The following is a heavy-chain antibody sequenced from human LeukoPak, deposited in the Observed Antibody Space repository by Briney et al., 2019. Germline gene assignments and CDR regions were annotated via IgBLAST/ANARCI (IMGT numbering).Heavy chain of an antibody. CDR3: AMTDTYYDFWSGYYFGY. J-gene: IGHJ4*02. Sequence: PGGSLRLSCAASGFTFKNCWMHWVRHGQGKGLEGVSRIDNDGNTKYADSVKGRFTISRDNAKTSLYLQMNSLRAEDTAVYYCAMTDTYYDFWSGYYFGYWGQGTLVTVSS. CDR1: GFTFKNCW. D-gene: IGHD3-3*01. V-gene: IGHV3-74*03. CDR2: IDNDGNT.